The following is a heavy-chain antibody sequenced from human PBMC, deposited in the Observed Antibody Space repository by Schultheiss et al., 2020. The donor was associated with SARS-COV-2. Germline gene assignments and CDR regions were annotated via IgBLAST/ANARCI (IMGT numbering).Heavy chain of an antibody. D-gene: IGHD7-27*01. J-gene: IGHJ3*02. CDR1: GDSVSSKSAA. Sequence: SETLSLTCAISGDSVSSKSAAWNWIRQSPSRGLEWLGRTYYRSKWSNDYAISVKSRITINPDTSKNQFSLHLNSVTPEDTAVYYCARWGSGTFDIWGQGTMVTVSS. CDR2: TYYRSKWSN. V-gene: IGHV6-1*01. CDR3: ARWGSGTFDI.